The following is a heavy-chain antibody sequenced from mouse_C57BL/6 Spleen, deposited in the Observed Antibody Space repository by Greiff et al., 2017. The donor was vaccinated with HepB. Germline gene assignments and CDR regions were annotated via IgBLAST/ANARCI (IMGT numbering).Heavy chain of an antibody. CDR1: GYTFTDYY. CDR2: INPNNGGT. CDR3: AREVGY. D-gene: IGHD1-1*01. Sequence: VQLQQSGPELVKPGASVKISCKASGYTFTDYYMNWVKQSHGKSLEWIGDINPNNGGTSYNQKFKGKTTLTVDKSSSTAYMELRSLTSEDSAVYDSAREVGYWGQGTTLTVSS. V-gene: IGHV1-26*01. J-gene: IGHJ2*01.